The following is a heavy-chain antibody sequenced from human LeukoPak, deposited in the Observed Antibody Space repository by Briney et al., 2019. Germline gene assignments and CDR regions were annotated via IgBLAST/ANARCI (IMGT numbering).Heavy chain of an antibody. Sequence: PSETLSLTCTVSGGSISSYYWSWIRQPPGKGLEWIGYIYYSGSTNYNPSLKSRVTISVDTSKNQFSLKLSSVTAADTAVYYCARDLKGIAARQGGWFDPWGQGTLVTVSS. CDR1: GGSISSYY. CDR3: ARDLKGIAARQGGWFDP. J-gene: IGHJ5*02. D-gene: IGHD6-6*01. CDR2: IYYSGST. V-gene: IGHV4-59*01.